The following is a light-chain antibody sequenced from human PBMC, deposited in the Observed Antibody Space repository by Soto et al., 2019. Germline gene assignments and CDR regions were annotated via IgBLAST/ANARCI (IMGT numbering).Light chain of an antibody. J-gene: IGKJ3*01. CDR1: QSISTW. CDR3: QHYTTYSGT. V-gene: IGKV1-5*03. CDR2: WAS. Sequence: DIHMTQSPATLSASVGDRVTITCRASQSISTWLAWYQQKPGKAPKLQIYWASSLESGVPSRFSGSGSGTEFTLTISSLQPDDFATYYCQHYTTYSGTFGPGTKVDIK.